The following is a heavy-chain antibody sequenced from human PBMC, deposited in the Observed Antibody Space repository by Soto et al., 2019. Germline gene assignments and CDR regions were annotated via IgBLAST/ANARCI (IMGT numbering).Heavy chain of an antibody. Sequence: QAQLVQSGPEVKKPGASVKVSCKASGYTFTSFGVSWLRQAPGQGPEWLGWISGYNGKTKYAKKVQGRVTLTTDTSTTTAHMELRSLRSDDTAVYYCARDKMIDDFGLGTFDYWGQGTVVTVSP. CDR2: ISGYNGKT. J-gene: IGHJ4*02. D-gene: IGHD3-10*01. V-gene: IGHV1-18*04. CDR3: ARDKMIDDFGLGTFDY. CDR1: GYTFTSFG.